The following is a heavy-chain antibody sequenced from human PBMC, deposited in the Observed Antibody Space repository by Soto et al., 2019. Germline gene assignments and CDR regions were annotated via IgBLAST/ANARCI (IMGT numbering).Heavy chain of an antibody. J-gene: IGHJ4*02. V-gene: IGHV4-59*01. CDR3: ARRADYFDY. CDR1: GGSISSYY. D-gene: IGHD6-19*01. CDR2: IDYSGST. Sequence: QVQLQESGPGLVKPSETLSLTCSVSGGSISSYYWSWIRQPPGKGLEWIGYIDYSGSTNYNPSLKSRVTISVDTSKNQFSLKLSSVTAADTAVYYCARRADYFDYWGQGTLVTVSS.